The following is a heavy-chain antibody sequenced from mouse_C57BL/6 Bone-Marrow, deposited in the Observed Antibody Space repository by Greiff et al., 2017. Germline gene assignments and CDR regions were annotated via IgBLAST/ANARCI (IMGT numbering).Heavy chain of an antibody. CDR3: ARGGLGY. CDR2: IYPGSGNT. D-gene: IGHD3-1*01. J-gene: IGHJ2*01. V-gene: IGHV1-66*01. Sequence: VMLVESGPELVKPGASVKISCKASGYSFTSYYIHWVKQRPGQGLEWIGWIYPGSGNTKYNEKFKGKATLTADTSSSTAYMQLSSLTSEDSAVYYCARGGLGYWGQGTTLTVSS. CDR1: GYSFTSYY.